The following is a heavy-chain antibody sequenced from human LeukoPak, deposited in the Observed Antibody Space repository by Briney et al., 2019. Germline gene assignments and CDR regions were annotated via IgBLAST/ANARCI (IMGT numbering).Heavy chain of an antibody. CDR1: GFTFSSYG. V-gene: IGHV3-30*18. CDR2: ISYDGSNK. D-gene: IGHD3-9*01. Sequence: PGGSLRLSCAASGFTFSSYGMHWVRQAPGKGLEWVAVISYDGSNKYYADSVKGRFTISRDNSKNTLYLQMNSLRAEDTAVYYCAKALTGTLDYWGQGTLVTVSS. J-gene: IGHJ4*02. CDR3: AKALTGTLDY.